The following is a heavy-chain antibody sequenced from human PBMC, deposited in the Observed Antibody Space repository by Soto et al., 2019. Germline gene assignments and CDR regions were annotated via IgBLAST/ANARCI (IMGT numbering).Heavy chain of an antibody. Sequence: SQTLSLTCVISGDSVSSKSAAWHWITQSPSRGLEWLGRTYYRSKWSSNYAISVKSRITINPDTTKNQFSLQLRSVTPDDTAVYYCARTGDYVVDYWGQGTLVTVSS. V-gene: IGHV6-1*01. CDR1: GDSVSSKSAA. CDR2: TYYRSKWSS. CDR3: ARTGDYVVDY. J-gene: IGHJ4*02. D-gene: IGHD7-27*01.